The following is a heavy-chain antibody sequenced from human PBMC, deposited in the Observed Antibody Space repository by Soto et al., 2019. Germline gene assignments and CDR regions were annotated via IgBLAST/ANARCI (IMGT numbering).Heavy chain of an antibody. V-gene: IGHV3-23*01. CDR2: ISGSGVST. Sequence: EVQLLESGGGLVQPGGSLRLSCAASGFTFSSYAMSWVRQAPGKGLEWVSGISGSGVSTYYADSVKGRFTISRDTSKSTLYLQMNSLRAEDTAVYYCAKDRERIATRSIDYWGQRTLVTVSS. D-gene: IGHD6-6*01. J-gene: IGHJ4*02. CDR3: AKDRERIATRSIDY. CDR1: GFTFSSYA.